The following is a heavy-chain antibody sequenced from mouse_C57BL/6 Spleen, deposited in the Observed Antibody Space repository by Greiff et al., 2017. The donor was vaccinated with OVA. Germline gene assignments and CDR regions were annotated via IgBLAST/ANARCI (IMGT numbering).Heavy chain of an antibody. J-gene: IGHJ2*01. CDR2: INPNNGGT. D-gene: IGHD1-1*01. V-gene: IGHV1-26*01. CDR1: GYTFTDYY. CDR3: ARSGYGSSHFDY. Sequence: EVQLQQSGPELVKPGASVKISCKASGYTFTDYYMNWVKQSHGKSLEWIGDINPNNGGTSYNQKFKGKATLTVDKSSSTAYMELRSLTSEDSAVYYCARSGYGSSHFDYWGQGTTLTVSS.